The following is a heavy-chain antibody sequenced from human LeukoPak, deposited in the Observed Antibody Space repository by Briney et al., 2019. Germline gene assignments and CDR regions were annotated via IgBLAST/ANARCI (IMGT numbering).Heavy chain of an antibody. D-gene: IGHD3-22*01. Sequence: PSETLSLTCTVSGGSISSSSYYWGWIRQPPGKGLEWIGSIYYSGSTYYNPSLKSRVTISVDTSKNQFSLKLSSVTAADTAVYYCARDYGYYDSSGFGYWGQGTLVTVSS. V-gene: IGHV4-39*07. CDR3: ARDYGYYDSSGFGY. CDR1: GGSISSSSYY. CDR2: IYYSGST. J-gene: IGHJ4*02.